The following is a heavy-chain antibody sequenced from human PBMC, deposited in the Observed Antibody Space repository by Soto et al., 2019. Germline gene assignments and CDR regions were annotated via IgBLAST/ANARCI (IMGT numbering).Heavy chain of an antibody. Sequence: QVTVKESGPVLVKPTETLTLTCTVSAFSLSNAALGVSWIRQPPGKALEWLAHIFSNDEKSYSTSLKSRLAISKDTSKSQVVLTMTNMDPVDTATYYCASTDTTSGYWFDPWGQGTLVTVSS. J-gene: IGHJ5*02. V-gene: IGHV2-26*04. CDR2: IFSNDEK. CDR3: ASTDTTSGYWFDP. D-gene: IGHD2-2*01. CDR1: AFSLSNAALG.